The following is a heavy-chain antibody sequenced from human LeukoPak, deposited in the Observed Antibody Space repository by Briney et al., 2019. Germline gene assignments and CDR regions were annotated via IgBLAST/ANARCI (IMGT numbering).Heavy chain of an antibody. CDR3: AIKPYGSGRHI. V-gene: IGHV3-7*01. D-gene: IGHD3-10*01. J-gene: IGHJ3*02. CDR1: GFTFSNFW. Sequence: GGSLRLSCAASGFTFSNFWMSWVRQAPGKGLEWVANIKQDGSEKYYVDSVKGRFTISRDNAKNSLYLQMNSLRAEDTAVYYCAIKPYGSGRHIWGQGTMVTVSS. CDR2: IKQDGSEK.